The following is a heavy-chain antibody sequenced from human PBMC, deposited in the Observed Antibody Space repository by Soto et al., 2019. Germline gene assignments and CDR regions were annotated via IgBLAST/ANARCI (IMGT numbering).Heavy chain of an antibody. D-gene: IGHD3-10*01. CDR2: IIPIFGTA. Sequence: GASVKVSCKASGGTFSSYAISWVRQAPGQGLEWMGGIIPIFGTANYAQKFQGRVTITADESTSTAYMELSSRRSEDTAVYYCARTWRRFGELSAYYFDYWGQGTLVTVSS. CDR3: ARTWRRFGELSAYYFDY. V-gene: IGHV1-69*13. J-gene: IGHJ4*02. CDR1: GGTFSSYA.